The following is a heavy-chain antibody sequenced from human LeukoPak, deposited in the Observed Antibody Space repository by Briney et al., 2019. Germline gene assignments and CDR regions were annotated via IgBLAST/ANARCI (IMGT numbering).Heavy chain of an antibody. CDR2: IWYDGSNK. CDR1: GFTFSSYG. D-gene: IGHD2-15*01. CDR3: ARGQYSPDY. V-gene: IGHV3-33*01. Sequence: GRSLRLSCAASGFTFSSYGMHWVRQAPGKGLERVAVIWYDGSNKYYTDSVKDRFTISRDNSKNTLYLQMNSLRAEDTAVYYCARGQYSPDYWGQGTLVTVSS. J-gene: IGHJ4*02.